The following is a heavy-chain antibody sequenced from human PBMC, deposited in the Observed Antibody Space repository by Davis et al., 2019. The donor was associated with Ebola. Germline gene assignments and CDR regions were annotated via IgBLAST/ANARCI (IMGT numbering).Heavy chain of an antibody. D-gene: IGHD1-26*01. CDR2: ISAYNGNT. V-gene: IGHV1-18*01. J-gene: IGHJ3*02. Sequence: AASVKVSCKASGYTFKNYAISWVRQAPGQGLEWMGWISAYNGNTNYAQILQGRVTMTTDTSTGTAYMELRSLRSDDTAVYFCARTNIVGTTTTASDIWGQGTKVTVSS. CDR1: GYTFKNYA. CDR3: ARTNIVGTTTTASDI.